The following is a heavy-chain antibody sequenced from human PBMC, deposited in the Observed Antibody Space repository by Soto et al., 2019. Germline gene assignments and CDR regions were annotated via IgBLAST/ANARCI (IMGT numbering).Heavy chain of an antibody. V-gene: IGHV5-51*01. CDR3: AKAKSEMAIFDY. Sequence: GEALKISCRCSGYIFTSYFIVVVRQMPGKGLEWMGIIYPGDSDTRYSPSFQGQVTISADKSISTAYLQWSSLKASDTAMYYCAKAKSEMAIFDYWGKGTLVTVSS. J-gene: IGHJ4*02. CDR1: GYIFTSYF. CDR2: IYPGDSDT.